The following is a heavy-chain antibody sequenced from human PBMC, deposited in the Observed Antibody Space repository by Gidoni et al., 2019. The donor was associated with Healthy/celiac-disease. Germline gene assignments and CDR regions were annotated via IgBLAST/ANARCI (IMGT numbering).Heavy chain of an antibody. J-gene: IGHJ4*02. Sequence: EVQLVESGGGLVQPGRFLRLSCAASGFTFEDYAMHWVRKAPGKGLEWVSGISWNSGSIGYADSVKGRFTISRDNAKNSLYLQMNSLRAEDTALYYCAKAPGDYYDSSDPYYFDYWGQGTLVTVSS. CDR3: AKAPGDYYDSSDPYYFDY. CDR2: ISWNSGSI. CDR1: GFTFEDYA. D-gene: IGHD3-22*01. V-gene: IGHV3-9*01.